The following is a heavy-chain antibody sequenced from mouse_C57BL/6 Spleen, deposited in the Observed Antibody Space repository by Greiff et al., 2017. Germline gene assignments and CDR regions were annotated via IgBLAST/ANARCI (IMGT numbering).Heavy chain of an antibody. J-gene: IGHJ3*01. CDR1: GYTFTSYW. V-gene: IGHV1-59*01. D-gene: IGHD2-4*01. Sequence: QVQLKQPGAELVRPGTSVKLSCKASGYTFTSYWMHWVKQRPGQGLEWIGVIDPSDSYTNYNPKFKGKATLTVDTSSSTAYMQLSSLTSEDSAVYYCARDYDYDLWFAYWGQGTLVTVSA. CDR2: IDPSDSYT. CDR3: ARDYDYDLWFAY.